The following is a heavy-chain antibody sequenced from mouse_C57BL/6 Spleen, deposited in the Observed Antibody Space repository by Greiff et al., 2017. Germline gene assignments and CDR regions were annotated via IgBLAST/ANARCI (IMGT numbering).Heavy chain of an antibody. J-gene: IGHJ4*01. D-gene: IGHD1-1*01. Sequence: QVQLQQPGAELVKPGASVKLSCKASGYTFTSYWMQWVKQRPGQGLEWIGEIDPSDSYTNYNQKFKGKATLTVDTSSSTAYMQLSSLTSEDSAVYYCARLHYYGSSLQAMDYWGQGTSVTVSS. CDR3: ARLHYYGSSLQAMDY. CDR2: IDPSDSYT. CDR1: GYTFTSYW. V-gene: IGHV1-50*01.